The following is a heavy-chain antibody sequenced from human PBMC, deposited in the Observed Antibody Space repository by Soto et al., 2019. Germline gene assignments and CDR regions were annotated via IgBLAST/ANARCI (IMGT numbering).Heavy chain of an antibody. CDR2: IWYDGSNK. CDR3: ARDNSESLLWFGELFPLIDY. CDR1: GFTFSSYG. J-gene: IGHJ4*02. V-gene: IGHV3-33*01. Sequence: VQLVESGGGVVQPGRSLRLSCAASGFTFSSYGMHWVRQAPGKGLEWVAVIWYDGSNKYYADSVKGRFTISRDNSKNTLYLQMNSLRAEDTAVYYCARDNSESLLWFGELFPLIDYWGQGTLVTVSS. D-gene: IGHD3-10*01.